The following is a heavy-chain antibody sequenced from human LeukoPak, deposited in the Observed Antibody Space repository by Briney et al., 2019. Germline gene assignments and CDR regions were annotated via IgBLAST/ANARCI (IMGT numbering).Heavy chain of an antibody. Sequence: ASVKVSCKASGYTFTSYAMHWVRQAPGQRLEWMGWINAGNGNTKYSQKFQGRVTITRDTSASTAYMELSSLRSEDTAVYYCARSGSYCGGDCYQGDYWGQGTLVTVSS. J-gene: IGHJ4*02. CDR3: ARSGSYCGGDCYQGDY. D-gene: IGHD2-21*02. CDR2: INAGNGNT. CDR1: GYTFTSYA. V-gene: IGHV1-3*01.